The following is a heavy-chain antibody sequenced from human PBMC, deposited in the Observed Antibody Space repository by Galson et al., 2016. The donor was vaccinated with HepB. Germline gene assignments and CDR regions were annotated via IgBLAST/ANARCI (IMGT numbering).Heavy chain of an antibody. CDR1: GFTFSSYD. D-gene: IGHD1-26*01. CDR2: IGTAGDT. V-gene: IGHV3-13*04. J-gene: IGHJ6*02. CDR3: AKEGVRWELLHYYGMDV. Sequence: SLRLSCAASGFTFSSYDMHWVRQATGKGLEWVSAIGTAGDTYYPGSVKGRFTISRENSKNTVDLQLDSLRTEDTAVYYCAKEGVRWELLHYYGMDVWGQGTTVTVSS.